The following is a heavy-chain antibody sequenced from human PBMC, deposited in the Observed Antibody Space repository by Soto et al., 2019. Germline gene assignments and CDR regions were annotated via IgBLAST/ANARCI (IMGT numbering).Heavy chain of an antibody. CDR3: ASSGDYYDSSGYSRPFDY. CDR1: GFTFDDYG. CDR2: INWNGGST. J-gene: IGHJ4*02. V-gene: IGHV3-20*04. Sequence: GGSLRLSCAASGFTFDDYGMSWVRQAPGKGLEWVSGINWNGGSTGYADSVKGRFTISRDNAKNSLYLQMNSLRAEDTALYYCASSGDYYDSSGYSRPFDYWGQGTLVTVSS. D-gene: IGHD3-22*01.